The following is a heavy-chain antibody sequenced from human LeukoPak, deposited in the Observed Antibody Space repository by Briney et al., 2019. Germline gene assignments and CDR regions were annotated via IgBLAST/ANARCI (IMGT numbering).Heavy chain of an antibody. D-gene: IGHD3-22*01. J-gene: IGHJ6*02. Sequence: GGSLRLSCAASPFTFSSYWMHWVRQAPGKGLEWVAVISYDGSNKYYADSVKGRFTISRDNSKNTLYLQMNSLRAEDTAVYYCARPRSYYYDSSGLPYYYYGMDVWGQGTTVTVSS. CDR1: PFTFSSYW. CDR2: ISYDGSNK. CDR3: ARPRSYYYDSSGLPYYYYGMDV. V-gene: IGHV3-30-3*01.